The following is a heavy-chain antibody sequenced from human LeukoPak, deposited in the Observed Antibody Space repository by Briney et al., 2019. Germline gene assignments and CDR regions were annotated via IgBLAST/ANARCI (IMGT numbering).Heavy chain of an antibody. V-gene: IGHV4-38-2*02. CDR3: ARRTWAVRGALGGLFDY. CDR2: IYYSGST. Sequence: SETLSLTCTVSGYSISSGYYWGWIRQPPGKGLEWIGSIYYSGSTYYNPSLKSRVTISVDTSKNQFSLKLSSVTAADTAVYYCARRTWAVRGALGGLFDYWGQGTLVTVSS. D-gene: IGHD3-10*01. J-gene: IGHJ4*02. CDR1: GYSISSGYY.